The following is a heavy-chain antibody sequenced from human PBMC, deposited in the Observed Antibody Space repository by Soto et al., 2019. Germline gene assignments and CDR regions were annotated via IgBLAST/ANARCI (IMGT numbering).Heavy chain of an antibody. CDR3: ASATQYDYVWGSYRYGADY. Sequence: QVQLVQSGAEVKKPGSSVKVSCKASGGTFSSYAISWVRQAPGQGLEWMGGIIPIFGTANYAQKFQGRVTITADKSTSTAYMEMGSLRSEDTAVYYCASATQYDYVWGSYRYGADYWGQGTLVTVSS. CDR2: IIPIFGTA. D-gene: IGHD3-16*02. V-gene: IGHV1-69*06. J-gene: IGHJ4*02. CDR1: GGTFSSYA.